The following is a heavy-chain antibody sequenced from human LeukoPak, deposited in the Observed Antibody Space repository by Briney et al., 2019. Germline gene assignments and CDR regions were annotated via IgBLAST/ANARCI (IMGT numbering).Heavy chain of an antibody. D-gene: IGHD1-1*01. V-gene: IGHV4-4*07. J-gene: IGHJ6*03. CDR2: IYTSGST. Sequence: SETLSLTCTVSGGSISSYYWSWIRQPAGKGLEWIGHIYTSGSTNYNPSLKSRVTMSVDTSKNQFSLKLSSVTAADTAVYYCARDFRQATGRTGYYYYMDVWGKGTTVTVSS. CDR3: ARDFRQATGRTGYYYYMDV. CDR1: GGSISSYY.